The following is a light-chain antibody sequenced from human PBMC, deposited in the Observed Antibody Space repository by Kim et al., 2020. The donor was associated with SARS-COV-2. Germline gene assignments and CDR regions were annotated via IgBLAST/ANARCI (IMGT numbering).Light chain of an antibody. J-gene: IGKJ4*01. V-gene: IGKV3-15*01. CDR1: QSLSSN. Sequence: EIVMTQSPATLSVSPGERATLSCRASQSLSSNLVWYQQKPGQAPRLLIYGASTRATGIPARFSGSGSATEFTLTISSLQSEDFAVYYCQQYNNWLTFGGGTKVDIK. CDR3: QQYNNWLT. CDR2: GAS.